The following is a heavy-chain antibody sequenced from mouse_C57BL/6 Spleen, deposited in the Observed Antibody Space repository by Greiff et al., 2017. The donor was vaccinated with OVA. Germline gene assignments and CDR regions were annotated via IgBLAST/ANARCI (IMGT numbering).Heavy chain of an antibody. CDR3: ARGGTVVDYYAMDY. CDR1: GYTFTSYW. D-gene: IGHD1-1*01. CDR2: IYPGSGST. J-gene: IGHJ4*01. Sequence: VQLQQPGAELVKPGASVKMSCKASGYTFTSYWITWVKQRPGQGLEWIGDIYPGSGSTNYNEKFKSKATLTVDTSSSTAYMQLSSLTSEDSAVYYCARGGTVVDYYAMDYWGQGTSVTVSS. V-gene: IGHV1-55*01.